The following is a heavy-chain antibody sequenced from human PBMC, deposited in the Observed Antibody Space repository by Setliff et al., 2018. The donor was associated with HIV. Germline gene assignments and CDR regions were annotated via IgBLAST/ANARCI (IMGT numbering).Heavy chain of an antibody. J-gene: IGHJ4*02. D-gene: IGHD3-3*01. CDR2: ISAYNGNT. Sequence: ASVKVSCKASGYTFTGYGISWVRQAPGQGLEWMGWISAYNGNTNYAQKLQGRVTMTTDISTSTAYMELRSLRSDDTAVYYCARGGGGYNFWSGYPSFDYWGQGTLVTVSS. CDR3: ARGGGGYNFWSGYPSFDY. CDR1: GYTFTGYG. V-gene: IGHV1-18*01.